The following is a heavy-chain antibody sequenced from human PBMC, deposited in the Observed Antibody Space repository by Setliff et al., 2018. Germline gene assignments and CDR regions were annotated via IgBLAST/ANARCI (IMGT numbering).Heavy chain of an antibody. CDR1: GFTFSTYA. J-gene: IGHJ4*02. V-gene: IGHV3-23*03. D-gene: IGHD1-7*01. CDR3: AKPQVELRWGFES. CDR2: IYSGDRNT. Sequence: PGGSLRLSCAASGFTFSTYAMSWVRQAPGKGLEWVSTIYSGDRNTICTDSVKGRFTIFRDGSKNILYLQMTSLRAEDTAVYYCAKPQVELRWGFESWGQGTLVTVSS.